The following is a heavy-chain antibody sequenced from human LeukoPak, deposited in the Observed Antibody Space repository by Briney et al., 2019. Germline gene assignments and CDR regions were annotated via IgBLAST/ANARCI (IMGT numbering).Heavy chain of an antibody. CDR1: GFTFSSYG. Sequence: GGSLRLSCAASGFTFSSYGMPWVRQAPGKGLEWVAVISYDGSNKYYADSVKGRFTISRDNSKNTLYLQMNSLRAEDTAVYYCANPRPCNSYDSGVLNEVFNIGGQGKRVTVFS. D-gene: IGHD3-22*01. CDR3: ANPRPCNSYDSGVLNEVFNI. V-gene: IGHV3-30*18. CDR2: ISYDGSNK. J-gene: IGHJ3*02.